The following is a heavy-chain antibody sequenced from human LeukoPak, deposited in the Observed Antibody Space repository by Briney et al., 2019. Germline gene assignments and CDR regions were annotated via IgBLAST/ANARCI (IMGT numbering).Heavy chain of an antibody. Sequence: PSETLSLTCAVYGGSFSGHYWSWIRQPPGKGLEWIGEINHSGSTNYNPSLKSRVTVSVDTSKNQFSLKLSSVTAADTAVYYCARHSTFFGVVIIKGRVRGPFDYWGQGTLVTVSS. J-gene: IGHJ4*02. CDR1: GGSFSGHY. V-gene: IGHV4-34*01. CDR2: INHSGST. D-gene: IGHD3-3*01. CDR3: ARHSTFFGVVIIKGRVRGPFDY.